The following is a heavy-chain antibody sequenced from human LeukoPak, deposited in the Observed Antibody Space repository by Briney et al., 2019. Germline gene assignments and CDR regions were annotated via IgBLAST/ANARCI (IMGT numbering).Heavy chain of an antibody. D-gene: IGHD2-2*01. CDR1: GFTFSSYG. CDR2: IWYDGSNK. V-gene: IGHV3-33*08. Sequence: GGSLRLSCAASGFTFSSYGMHWVRQAPGKGLEWVAVIWYDGSNKYYADSVKGRFTISRDNSKNTLYLQMNSLRAEDTAVYYCARERGVRYCSSTSCRTTYNWFDPWGQGTLVTVSS. CDR3: ARERGVRYCSSTSCRTTYNWFDP. J-gene: IGHJ5*02.